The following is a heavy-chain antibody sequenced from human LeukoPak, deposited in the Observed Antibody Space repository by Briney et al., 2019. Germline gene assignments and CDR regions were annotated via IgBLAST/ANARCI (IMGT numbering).Heavy chain of an antibody. Sequence: SETLSLTCTVSGYSISSGYYWGWIRQPPGKGLEWIGSIYHSGSTYYNPSLKSRVTISVDTSKNQFSLKLSSVTAADTAVYYCARGYYYDSSGYYDYWGQGTLVTVSS. J-gene: IGHJ4*02. CDR1: GYSISSGYY. V-gene: IGHV4-38-2*02. CDR3: ARGYYYDSSGYYDY. CDR2: IYHSGST. D-gene: IGHD3-22*01.